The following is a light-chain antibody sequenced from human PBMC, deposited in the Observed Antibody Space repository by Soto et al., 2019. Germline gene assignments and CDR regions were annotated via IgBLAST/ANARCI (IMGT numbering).Light chain of an antibody. Sequence: DVQLTQTPSSLSSSIGYTDSISCRSSQSIATSVNGYQHKTGKPPALLIYGGSALQIGVPHRFSASGSGTDFTLTITSLHHEHFEVYYCQQRYSLPRTFGQRAKGDIK. V-gene: IGKV1-39*01. CDR2: GGS. CDR1: QSIATS. J-gene: IGKJ1*01. CDR3: QQRYSLPRT.